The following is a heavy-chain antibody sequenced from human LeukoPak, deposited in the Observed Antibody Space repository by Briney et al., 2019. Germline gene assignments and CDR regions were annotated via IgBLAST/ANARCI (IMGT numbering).Heavy chain of an antibody. V-gene: IGHV3-7*01. CDR1: GFTFSSYW. J-gene: IGHJ4*02. D-gene: IGHD3-22*01. CDR2: IKQDGSEK. Sequence: GGSLRLSCAASGFTFSSYWMSWVRQAPGKGLEWVANIKQDGSEKYYVDSVKGRFTISRDNAKNSLYLQMNSLRAEDTAVYYCARGRDYYDSSGYYPTDYWGQRTLVTVSS. CDR3: ARGRDYYDSSGYYPTDY.